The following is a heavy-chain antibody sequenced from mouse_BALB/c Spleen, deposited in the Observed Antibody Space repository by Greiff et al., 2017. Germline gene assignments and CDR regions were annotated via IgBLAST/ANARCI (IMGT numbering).Heavy chain of an antibody. CDR3: ARYGNYPAWFAY. CDR2: IYPGDGDT. CDR1: GYAFSSYW. J-gene: IGHJ3*01. Sequence: VQRVESGAELVRPGSSVKISCKASGYAFSSYWMNWVKQRPGQGLEWIGQIYPGDGDTNYNGKFKGKATLTADKSSSTAYMQLSSLTSEDSAVYFCARYGNYPAWFAYWGQGTLVTVAA. D-gene: IGHD2-1*01. V-gene: IGHV1-80*01.